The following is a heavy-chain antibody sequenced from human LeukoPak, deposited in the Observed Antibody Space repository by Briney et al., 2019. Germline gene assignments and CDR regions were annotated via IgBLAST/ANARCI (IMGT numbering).Heavy chain of an antibody. CDR3: ARGSAASGFDP. CDR2: IYSGGNT. CDR1: GFTVSNNY. D-gene: IGHD6-13*01. J-gene: IGHJ5*02. V-gene: IGHV3-53*01. Sequence: PGGSLRLSCAASGFTVSNNYMSWVCQGPGKGLEWVSVIYSGGNTYYADSVKGRFTISRDNSKNTLLLQMGSLRAEDTAVYYCARGSAASGFDPWGQGTLVTVSS.